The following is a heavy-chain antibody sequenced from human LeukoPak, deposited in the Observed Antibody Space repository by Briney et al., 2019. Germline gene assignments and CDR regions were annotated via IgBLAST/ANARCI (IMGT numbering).Heavy chain of an antibody. V-gene: IGHV4-59*08. Sequence: SETLSLTCTVSGGSISSYDWSWIRQPPGKGLEWIGYLYYSGNTNYNPSLKSRVTISMDTSKNQFSLKLSSVTAADTAVYYCARRYCSGGSCYPDYWGQGTLVTVSS. D-gene: IGHD2-15*01. CDR1: GGSISSYD. J-gene: IGHJ4*02. CDR3: ARRYCSGGSCYPDY. CDR2: LYYSGNT.